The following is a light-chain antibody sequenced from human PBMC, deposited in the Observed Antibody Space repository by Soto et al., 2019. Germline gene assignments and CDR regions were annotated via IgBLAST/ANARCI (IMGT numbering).Light chain of an antibody. J-gene: IGKJ2*01. V-gene: IGKV3-20*01. CDR2: DAS. Sequence: EIVLTQSPGTLSLFPGDRATLSCRASQRVSNSYLAWFQQKPGQAPRLLIYDASSRAAGVPDRGSGGGSGTDFTLTISALEPEDFALYCCQQYERPPFAFGQGTRLEI. CDR3: QQYERPPFA. CDR1: QRVSNSY.